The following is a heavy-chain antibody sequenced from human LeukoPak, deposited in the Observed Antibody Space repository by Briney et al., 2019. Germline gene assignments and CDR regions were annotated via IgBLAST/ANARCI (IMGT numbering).Heavy chain of an antibody. D-gene: IGHD3-10*01. CDR1: GFTFSSYE. CDR2: ISSSGSTI. CDR3: ARDRNVLLWFGELLPRSNWFDP. Sequence: GGSLRLSCAASGFTFSSYEMNWVRQAPGKGLEWVSYISSSGSTIYYADSVKGRFTLSRGNAKNSLYLHMNSLRAEDTAVYYCARDRNVLLWFGELLPRSNWFDPWGQGTLVTVSS. V-gene: IGHV3-48*03. J-gene: IGHJ5*02.